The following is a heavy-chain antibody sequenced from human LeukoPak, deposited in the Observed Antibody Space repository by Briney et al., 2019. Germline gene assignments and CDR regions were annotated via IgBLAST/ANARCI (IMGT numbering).Heavy chain of an antibody. CDR1: GGSISSSSYY. V-gene: IGHV4-39*07. CDR3: ARVGTGGNYDFWSGHFLALDY. D-gene: IGHD3-3*01. J-gene: IGHJ4*02. Sequence: SETLSLTCTVSGGSISSSSYYWGWIRQPPVKGLEWIGSIYHSGSTYYNPSLKSRVTISVDTSKNQFSLKLSSVTAADTAVYYCARVGTGGNYDFWSGHFLALDYWGQGTLVTVSS. CDR2: IYHSGST.